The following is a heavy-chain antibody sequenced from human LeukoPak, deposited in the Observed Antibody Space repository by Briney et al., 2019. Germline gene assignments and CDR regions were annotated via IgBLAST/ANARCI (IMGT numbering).Heavy chain of an antibody. D-gene: IGHD3-9*01. CDR2: IYYSGST. CDR3: ARHVWLEPFDY. Sequence: PSETLSLTCSVSGGSMNSYYWSWIRQSPGKGLEWIGYIYYSGSTNYNPSLKSRVTISVDTSKNQFSLKLSSVTAADTAVYYCARHVWLEPFDYWGQGTLVTVSS. V-gene: IGHV4-59*08. CDR1: GGSMNSYY. J-gene: IGHJ4*02.